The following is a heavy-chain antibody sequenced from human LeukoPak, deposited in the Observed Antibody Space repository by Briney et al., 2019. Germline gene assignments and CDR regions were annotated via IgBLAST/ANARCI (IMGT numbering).Heavy chain of an antibody. V-gene: IGHV4-59*01. Sequence: PSETLSLTCTVSGGSISPYYWSWVRQPPGKGLEWIGYVSYSGSTDYNPSLKSRVIISIDTSKTQFSLRLRSVTAADTAVYYCARENDRYGRIDYWGQGTQVTVSS. CDR2: VSYSGST. J-gene: IGHJ4*02. CDR3: ARENDRYGRIDY. D-gene: IGHD5-18*01. CDR1: GGSISPYY.